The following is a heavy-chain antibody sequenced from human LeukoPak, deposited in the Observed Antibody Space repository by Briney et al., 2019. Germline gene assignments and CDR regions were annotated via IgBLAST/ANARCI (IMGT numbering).Heavy chain of an antibody. V-gene: IGHV4-4*08. CDR1: GGSIVSYY. Sequence: LETLSLTCTVSGGSIVSYYWSWIRQPPGKGGEWIGYIYTSGSTNYNPSLKSRVTRSVDTTENQISLKRSSGTAADTAVYYWGRDESGYSPFDPWGQGTRVTVSS. CDR2: IYTSGST. CDR3: GRDESGYSPFDP. D-gene: IGHD3-3*01. J-gene: IGHJ5*02.